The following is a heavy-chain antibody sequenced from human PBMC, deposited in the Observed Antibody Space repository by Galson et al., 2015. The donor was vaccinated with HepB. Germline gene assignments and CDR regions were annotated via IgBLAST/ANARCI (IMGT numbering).Heavy chain of an antibody. V-gene: IGHV3-33*01. Sequence: SLRLSCAASGFTFNTYGMHWVRQAPGKGLEWVAFINHNGINKEYADSVKGRFTISRDNSRNTLSVQMNSLTVEDTAVYYCARDSNWSFHYWGQGTLVIVSS. J-gene: IGHJ4*02. CDR3: ARDSNWSFHY. CDR1: GFTFNTYG. CDR2: INHNGINK. D-gene: IGHD1-20*01.